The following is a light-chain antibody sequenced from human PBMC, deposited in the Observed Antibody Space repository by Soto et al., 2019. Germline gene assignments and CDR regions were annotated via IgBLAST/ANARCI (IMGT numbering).Light chain of an antibody. CDR1: ESVSRN. CDR2: DAS. J-gene: IGKJ5*01. Sequence: VMTQTPATLSLSPGERATLSCWVCESVSRNLAWYQQKPGQAPRLLIYDASTRATGIPDRFSGGGSGTEFTLTISSLQSEDFVVYYCQQYNSWPPITFGQGTRLEIK. V-gene: IGKV3-15*01. CDR3: QQYNSWPPIT.